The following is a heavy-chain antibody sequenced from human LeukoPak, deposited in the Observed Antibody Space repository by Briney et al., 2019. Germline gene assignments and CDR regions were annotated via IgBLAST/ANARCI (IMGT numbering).Heavy chain of an antibody. D-gene: IGHD5-18*01. CDR3: ARGGFSYGYYFDS. Sequence: SETLSLTCTVSSSSIGSHYWSWIRQPPGRGLEWIGYIYYSGTTDYNPSLNSRVTISVDTSMNQLSLKLSSVTAADTAVYYCARGGFSYGYYFDSWGQGTLVTVSS. V-gene: IGHV4-59*11. CDR1: SSSIGSHY. CDR2: IYYSGTT. J-gene: IGHJ4*02.